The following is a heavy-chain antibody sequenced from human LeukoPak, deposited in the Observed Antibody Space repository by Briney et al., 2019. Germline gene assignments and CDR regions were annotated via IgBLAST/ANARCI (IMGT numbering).Heavy chain of an antibody. J-gene: IGHJ4*02. D-gene: IGHD6-19*01. Sequence: GGSLRLSCAASGFTFSTYTMNWVRQAPGKGLEWVAFISSDGRNKYYADSVKGRFTISRDNSESTLFMRMNSLRAEDTAVYYCAREYRSAWTSFDYWGQGALVTVSS. CDR1: GFTFSTYT. V-gene: IGHV3-30*04. CDR2: ISSDGRNK. CDR3: AREYRSAWTSFDY.